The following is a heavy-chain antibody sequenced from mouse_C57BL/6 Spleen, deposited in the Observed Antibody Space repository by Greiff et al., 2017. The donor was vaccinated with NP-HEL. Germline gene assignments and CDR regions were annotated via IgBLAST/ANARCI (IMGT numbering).Heavy chain of an antibody. D-gene: IGHD2-10*01. Sequence: VQLVESGAELVRPGTSVKVSCKASGYAFTNYLIEWVKQRPGQGLEWIGVINPGSGGTNYNEKFKGKATLTADKSSSTAYMQLSSLTSEDSAVYFCARTYYGNYAMDYWGQGTSVTVSS. J-gene: IGHJ4*01. CDR1: GYAFTNYL. V-gene: IGHV1-54*01. CDR3: ARTYYGNYAMDY. CDR2: INPGSGGT.